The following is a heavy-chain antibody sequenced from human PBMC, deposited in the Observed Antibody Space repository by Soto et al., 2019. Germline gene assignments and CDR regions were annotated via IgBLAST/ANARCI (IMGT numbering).Heavy chain of an antibody. D-gene: IGHD6-13*01. V-gene: IGHV3-21*01. CDR2: ISSSSSYI. CDR1: GFTFSSYS. J-gene: IGHJ6*02. CDR3: AKEGYSSSWQPSGGYYYYGMDV. Sequence: GGSLRLSCAASGFTFSSYSMNWVRQAPGKGLEWVSSISSSSSYIYYADSVKGRFTISRDNSKNTLYLQMNSLRAEDTAVYYCAKEGYSSSWQPSGGYYYYGMDVWGQGTTVTISS.